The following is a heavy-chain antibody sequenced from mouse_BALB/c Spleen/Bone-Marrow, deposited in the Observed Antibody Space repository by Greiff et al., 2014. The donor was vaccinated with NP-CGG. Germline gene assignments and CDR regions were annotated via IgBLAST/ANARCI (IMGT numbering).Heavy chain of an antibody. CDR1: GYSFTGYT. V-gene: IGHV1-18*01. CDR2: INPYNGGT. D-gene: IGHD2-4*01. Sequence: EVQLQESGPELVKPGASMKISCKASGYSFTGYTMNWVKQSHGKNLEWIGLINPYNGGTRYNQKFKGKATLTVDKSSSTAYMELLSLTPEDSAVYYCARGPPLYYDYGFDYWGQGTTLTVSS. CDR3: ARGPPLYYDYGFDY. J-gene: IGHJ2*01.